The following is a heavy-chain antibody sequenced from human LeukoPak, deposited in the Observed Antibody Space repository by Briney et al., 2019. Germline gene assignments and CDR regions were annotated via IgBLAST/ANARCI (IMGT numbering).Heavy chain of an antibody. CDR1: GFTFSSYA. CDR2: ISGSGGST. CDR3: AKELQARSQYYYFDY. Sequence: PGGSLRLSCAASGFTFSSYAMSWVRPAPGKGLEWVSAISGSGGSTYYADPVKGRFTLSRDNSKNTLYLQMNSLRAEDTAVYYCAKELQARSQYYYFDYWGQGTLVTVSS. D-gene: IGHD2/OR15-2a*01. V-gene: IGHV3-23*01. J-gene: IGHJ4*02.